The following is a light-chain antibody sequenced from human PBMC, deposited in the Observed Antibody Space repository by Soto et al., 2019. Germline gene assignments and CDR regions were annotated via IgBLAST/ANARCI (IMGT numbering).Light chain of an antibody. CDR1: QSITTY. CDR2: AAS. CDR3: QHSYIPPLA. V-gene: IGKV1-39*01. J-gene: IGKJ4*01. Sequence: DIQMTQSPSSLPASVGDRVTITCRASQSITTYLHWYQQKPGKAPKLLISAASSLQSGVPSRFSGSGSGTDFTLTISSLQPEDFATYYCQHSYIPPLAFGGGTKVEI.